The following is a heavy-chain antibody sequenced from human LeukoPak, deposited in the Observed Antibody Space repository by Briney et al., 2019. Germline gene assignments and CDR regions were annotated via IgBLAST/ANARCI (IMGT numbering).Heavy chain of an antibody. Sequence: PGGSLRLSCAASGVTFSSYWMSWVRQTPGKGLVWVSRINSDATSTSYADSVRGRFTISRDDAKNTMYLQMNSLRAEDTAMYYCVRGSPGYSSSWHAYWGQGTLVTVSS. CDR2: INSDATST. CDR3: VRGSPGYSSSWHAY. CDR1: GVTFSSYW. J-gene: IGHJ4*02. V-gene: IGHV3-74*01. D-gene: IGHD6-13*01.